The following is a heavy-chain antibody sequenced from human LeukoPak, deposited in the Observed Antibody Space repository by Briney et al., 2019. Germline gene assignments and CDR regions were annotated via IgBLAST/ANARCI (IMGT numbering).Heavy chain of an antibody. V-gene: IGHV4-59*01. Sequence: SETLSLTCTVSGXSIISYYWSWIRQPPGKGLEWIGYIYYSGSTNYNPSLKSRVTISVDTSKNQFSLKMSSVTAADTAVYYCARARDGHINNWFDPWGQGTLVTVSS. J-gene: IGHJ5*02. CDR2: IYYSGST. CDR1: GXSIISYY. D-gene: IGHD5-24*01. CDR3: ARARDGHINNWFDP.